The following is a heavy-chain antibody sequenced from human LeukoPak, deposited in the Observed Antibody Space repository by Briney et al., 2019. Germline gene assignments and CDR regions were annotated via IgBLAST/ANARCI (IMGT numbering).Heavy chain of an antibody. CDR1: GGSISSYY. V-gene: IGHV3-48*02. CDR2: ISGSSKVI. CDR3: ARDFDTSGYTFDL. D-gene: IGHD3-22*01. J-gene: IGHJ4*02. Sequence: ETLSLTCTVSGGSISSYYWSWIRQPPGKGLEWISYISGSSKVIYYADSVRGRFTISRDNAENLLYLQMNSLRDDDTAVYFCARDFDTSGYTFDLWGQGALVTVSS.